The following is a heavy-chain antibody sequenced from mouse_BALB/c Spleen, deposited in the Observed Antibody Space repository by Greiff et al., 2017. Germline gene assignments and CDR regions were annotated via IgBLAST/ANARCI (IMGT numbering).Heavy chain of an antibody. CDR1: GFNIKDYY. CDR2: IDPENGDT. Sequence: VQLQQSGAELVRSGASVKLSCTASGFNIKDYYMHWVKQRPEQGLEWIGWIDPENGDTEYAPKFQGKATMTADTSSNTAYLQLSSLTSEDTAVYNCNEGSEGYSDYAMDNWGQGTSVPVPP. D-gene: IGHD2-3*01. V-gene: IGHV14-4*02. J-gene: IGHJ4*01. CDR3: NEGSEGYSDYAMDN.